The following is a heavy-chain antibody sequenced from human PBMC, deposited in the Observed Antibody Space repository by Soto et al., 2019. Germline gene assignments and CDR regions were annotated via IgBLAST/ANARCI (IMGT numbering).Heavy chain of an antibody. CDR1: GFTFSTYA. CDR2: ISGSDGNT. D-gene: IGHD5-18*01. CDR3: AKPKGTATRYFDL. J-gene: IGHJ2*01. Sequence: EVQLLESGGGLVQPGGSLRLSCAASGFTFSTYAMSWVRQAPGKGLEWVSTISGSDGNTYYADSVKGRFTISRDNSKDTLYLQMNSLRTEDTALYSCAKPKGTATRYFDLWGRGTLASVSS. V-gene: IGHV3-23*01.